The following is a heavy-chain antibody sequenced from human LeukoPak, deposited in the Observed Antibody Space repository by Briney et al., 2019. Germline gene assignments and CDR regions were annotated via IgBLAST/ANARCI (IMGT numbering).Heavy chain of an antibody. D-gene: IGHD3-10*01. J-gene: IGHJ4*02. CDR1: GFSLSTSGVG. CDR3: GHHVLLWFGELLIDY. Sequence: ESGPTLVNPTQTLTLTCTFSGFSLSTSGVGVGWIRQPPGKALEWLALIYWGDDKRYCPPLKSRLTTTKDTSKNQVVLTMTNMDPVDTATYYLGHHVLLWFGELLIDYWGQGTLVTVSS. V-gene: IGHV2-5*02. CDR2: IYWGDDK.